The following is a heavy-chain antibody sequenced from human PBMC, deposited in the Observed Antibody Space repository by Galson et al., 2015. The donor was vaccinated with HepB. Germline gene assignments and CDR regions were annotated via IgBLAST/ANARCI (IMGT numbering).Heavy chain of an antibody. V-gene: IGHV1-2*02. CDR3: AREAWNYPENNWFDP. J-gene: IGHJ5*02. Sequence: SVKVSCKASGYTFTGYYMHWVRQAPGQGLEWMGWINPNSGGTNYAQKFQGRVTMTRDTSISTAYMELSRLRSDDTAVYYCAREAWNYPENNWFDPWGQGTLVTVSS. CDR2: INPNSGGT. CDR1: GYTFTGYY. D-gene: IGHD1-7*01.